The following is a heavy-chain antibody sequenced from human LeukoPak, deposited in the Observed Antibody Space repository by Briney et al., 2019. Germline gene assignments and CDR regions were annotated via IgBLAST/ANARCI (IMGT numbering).Heavy chain of an antibody. J-gene: IGHJ4*02. CDR1: GGSFSGYY. CDR3: ARGVYGSGLDY. V-gene: IGHV4-34*01. CDR2: INHSGST. D-gene: IGHD3-10*01. Sequence: SETLSLTCAVYGGSFSGYYWSWIRQPPGKGLEWIGEINHSGSTNYNPPLKSRVTISVDTSKNQFSLKLSSVTAADTAVYYCARGVYGSGLDYWGQGTLVTVSS.